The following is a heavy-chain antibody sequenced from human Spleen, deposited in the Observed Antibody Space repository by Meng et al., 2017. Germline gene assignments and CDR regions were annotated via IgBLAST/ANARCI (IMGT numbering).Heavy chain of an antibody. CDR1: GDSVSSSSAA. V-gene: IGHV6-1*01. CDR3: ATRGNPYLNC. J-gene: IGHJ4*02. Sequence: QVQLQQSGPGLVKPSQSLSLTCAISGDSVSSSSAAWNWIRQSPSRGPEWLGWINTYNGKTDYAQKFQGRITMTTDTFTSTAYMELRNLRSDDTAVYYCATRGNPYLNCWGQGTLVTVSS. CDR2: INTYNGKT.